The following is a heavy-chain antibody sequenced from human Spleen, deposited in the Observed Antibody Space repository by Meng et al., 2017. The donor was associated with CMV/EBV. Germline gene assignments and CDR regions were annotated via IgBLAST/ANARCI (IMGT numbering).Heavy chain of an antibody. J-gene: IGHJ4*02. CDR2: INHSGST. CDR3: ARPRDTAAGTAYFDY. CDR1: GGSFSGYY. V-gene: IGHV4-34*01. Sequence: QVQLQRGGAGLLKPSETLSLTCAVYGGSFSGYYWSWIRQPPGKGLEWIGEINHSGSTNYNPSLKSRVTISVDTSKNQFSLKLSSVTAADTAVYYCARPRDTAAGTAYFDYWGQGTLVTVSS. D-gene: IGHD6-13*01.